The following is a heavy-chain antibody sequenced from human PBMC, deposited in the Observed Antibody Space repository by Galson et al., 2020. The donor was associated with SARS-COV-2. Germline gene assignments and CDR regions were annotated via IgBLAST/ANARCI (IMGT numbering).Heavy chain of an antibody. D-gene: IGHD3-16*01. CDR3: ARDGGGWFDP. J-gene: IGHJ5*02. Sequence: TGGSLRLSCAASGFTFSSYAMHWVRQAPGKGLEWVAVIPYDGSNKYYADSVKGRFTISRDNSKNTLYLQMNSLRAEDMAVYYCARDGGGWFDPWGQGTLVTVSS. CDR2: IPYDGSNK. CDR1: GFTFSSYA. V-gene: IGHV3-30-3*01.